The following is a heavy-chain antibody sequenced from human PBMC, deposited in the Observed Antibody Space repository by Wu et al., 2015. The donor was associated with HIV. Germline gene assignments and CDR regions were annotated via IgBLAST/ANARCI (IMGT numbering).Heavy chain of an antibody. CDR2: INPNSGGT. J-gene: IGHJ6*02. D-gene: IGHD2-2*03. Sequence: QVQLVQSGAEVKKPGASVKVSCKASGYTFTGYYMHWVRQAPGQGLEWMGWINPNSGGTNYAQKFQGRVTMTRDTSISTAYMELSRLRSDDTAVYYCARDGYCSSTSCYPESNNYYYYGMDVVGPRDHGHRSP. CDR3: ARDGYCSSTSCYPESNNYYYYGMDV. V-gene: IGHV1-2*02. CDR1: GYTFTGYY.